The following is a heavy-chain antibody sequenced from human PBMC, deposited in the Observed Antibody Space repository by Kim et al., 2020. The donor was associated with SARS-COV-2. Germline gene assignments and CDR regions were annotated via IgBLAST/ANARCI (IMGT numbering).Heavy chain of an antibody. V-gene: IGHV1-2*02. CDR2: INPISGGT. Sequence: ASVKVSCKASGYTFTNYFIHWVRQAPGQGLEWMGWINPISGGTHYAQNFRGRVTVTRDTSITTAYMELSWLTSDDTALYYCARDRGPLRFCAGGSCYSDGYFDFWGQGTLVTVSS. D-gene: IGHD2-15*01. CDR3: ARDRGPLRFCAGGSCYSDGYFDF. J-gene: IGHJ4*02. CDR1: GYTFTNYF.